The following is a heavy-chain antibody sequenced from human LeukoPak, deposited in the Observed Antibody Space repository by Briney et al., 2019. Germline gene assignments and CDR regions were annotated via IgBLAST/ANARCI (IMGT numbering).Heavy chain of an antibody. V-gene: IGHV3-74*01. J-gene: IGHJ4*02. CDR3: ASVELYYYGSGRTTDY. CDR1: GFSFSSYW. Sequence: GGSLRLSCAASGFSFSSYWMHWVRQVPGKGLVWVSRINIDGSSTAYADSVKGRFTISRDNAKNSLYLQMNSLRAEDTAVYYCASVELYYYGSGRTTDYWGQGTLVTVSS. CDR2: INIDGSST. D-gene: IGHD3-10*01.